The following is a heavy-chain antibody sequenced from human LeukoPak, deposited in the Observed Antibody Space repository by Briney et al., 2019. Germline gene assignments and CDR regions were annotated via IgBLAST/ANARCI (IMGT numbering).Heavy chain of an antibody. CDR2: ISSSSSYI. Sequence: GGSLRLSCVASGFSFSSYSMSWVRRAPGKGLERVSSISSSSSYIYYADSVKGRFTISRDNAKNSLYLRMNSLRVEDTAVYYCARVNENCSGGTCYLMDYYFDYWGQGILVTVSS. D-gene: IGHD2-15*01. CDR1: GFSFSSYS. J-gene: IGHJ4*02. CDR3: ARVNENCSGGTCYLMDYYFDY. V-gene: IGHV3-21*01.